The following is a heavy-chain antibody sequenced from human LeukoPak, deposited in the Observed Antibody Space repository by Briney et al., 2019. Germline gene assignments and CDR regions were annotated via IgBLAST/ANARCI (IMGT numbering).Heavy chain of an antibody. V-gene: IGHV7-4-1*02. CDR2: INTNTGNP. J-gene: IGHJ4*02. CDR3: ARAYCGGDCYSIDY. CDR1: GYTFTNYA. D-gene: IGHD2-21*02. Sequence: ASVKVSCKASGYTFTNYAMNWVRQAPGQGLEWMGWINTNTGNPTYAQGFTGRFVFSLDTSVSTAYLQISSLKAEDTAVYYCARAYCGGDCYSIDYWGQGTLVTVSS.